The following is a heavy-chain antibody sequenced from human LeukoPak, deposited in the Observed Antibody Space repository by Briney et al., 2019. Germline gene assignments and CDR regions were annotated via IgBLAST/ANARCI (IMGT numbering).Heavy chain of an antibody. J-gene: IGHJ6*03. Sequence: PGESLKISCKGSGYSLTSYWIGWVRQMPGKGLEWMGIIYPGDSDTRYSPSFQGQVTISADKSISTAYLQWSSLKASDTAMYYCARHPQMGNYYNYYMDVWGKGTTVTVSS. V-gene: IGHV5-51*01. D-gene: IGHD7-27*01. CDR1: GYSLTSYW. CDR2: IYPGDSDT. CDR3: ARHPQMGNYYNYYMDV.